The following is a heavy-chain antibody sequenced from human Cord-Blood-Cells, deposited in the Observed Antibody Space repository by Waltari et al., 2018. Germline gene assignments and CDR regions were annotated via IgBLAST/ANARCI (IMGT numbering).Heavy chain of an antibody. J-gene: IGHJ4*02. V-gene: IGHV1-24*01. CDR1: GYTLTELS. CDR3: ATSPAAGSGSYLDY. D-gene: IGHD3-10*01. CDR2: FHPEDGET. Sequence: QVQLVQSGAEVKKPGASVKVSCKVSGYTLTELSMHWVRQAPGKGLEWMGGFHPEDGETSYAQKFQGRVTMTYDTTTYTAYMELSSLESEDTAVYYCATSPAAGSGSYLDYWGQGTLVTVSS.